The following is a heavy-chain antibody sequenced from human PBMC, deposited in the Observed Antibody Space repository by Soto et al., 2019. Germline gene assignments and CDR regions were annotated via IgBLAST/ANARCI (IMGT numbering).Heavy chain of an antibody. CDR3: ARDHSPTYYYGSGSYYNLLNWFDP. J-gene: IGHJ5*02. CDR1: GYTFTSYA. D-gene: IGHD3-10*01. V-gene: IGHV1-3*01. CDR2: INAGNGNT. Sequence: ASVKVSCKASGYTFTSYAMHWVRQAPGQRLEWMGWINAGNGNTKYSQKFQGRVTITRDTSASTAYMELSSLRSEDTAVYYCARDHSPTYYYGSGSYYNLLNWFDPWGQGTLVTVSS.